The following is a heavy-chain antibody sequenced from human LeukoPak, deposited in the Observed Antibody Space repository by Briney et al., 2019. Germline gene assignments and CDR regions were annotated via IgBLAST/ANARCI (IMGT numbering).Heavy chain of an antibody. D-gene: IGHD3-16*01. CDR1: GFTFSSYW. V-gene: IGHV3-74*01. CDR2: INSDGSST. CDR3: ARDTPFGYYFDY. J-gene: IGHJ4*02. Sequence: PGGSLRLSCAASGFTFSSYWMHWVRQAPGKGLVWVSRINSDGSSTSYADSVKGRFTTSRDNAKNTLYLQMNSLRAEDTAVYYCARDTPFGYYFDYWGQGTLVTVSS.